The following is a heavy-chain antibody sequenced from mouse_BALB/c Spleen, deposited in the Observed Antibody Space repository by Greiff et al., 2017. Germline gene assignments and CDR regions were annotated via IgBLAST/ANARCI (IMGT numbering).Heavy chain of an antibody. J-gene: IGHJ3*01. CDR2: ISSGGSYT. Sequence: EVQRVESGGGLVKPGGSLKLSCAASGFTFSSYAMSWVRQTPEKRLEWVATISSGGSYTYYPDSVKGRFTISRDNAKNTLYLQMSSLRSEDTAMYYCAESGTCFAYWGQGTLVTVSA. CDR1: GFTFSSYA. CDR3: AESGTCFAY. V-gene: IGHV5-9-3*01. D-gene: IGHD1-3*01.